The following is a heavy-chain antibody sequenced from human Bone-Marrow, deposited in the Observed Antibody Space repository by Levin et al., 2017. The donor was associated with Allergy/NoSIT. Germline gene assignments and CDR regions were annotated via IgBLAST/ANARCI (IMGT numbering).Heavy chain of an antibody. CDR2: ISSSSSYI. D-gene: IGHD3-9*01. Sequence: GGSLRLSCAASGFTFSSYSMNWVRQAPGKGLEWVSSISSSSSYIYYADSVKGRFTISRDNAKNSLYLQMNSLRAEDTAVYYCARNYDILTGYYPKNYYYYYYMDVWGKGTTVTVSS. CDR1: GFTFSSYS. V-gene: IGHV3-21*01. CDR3: ARNYDILTGYYPKNYYYYYYMDV. J-gene: IGHJ6*03.